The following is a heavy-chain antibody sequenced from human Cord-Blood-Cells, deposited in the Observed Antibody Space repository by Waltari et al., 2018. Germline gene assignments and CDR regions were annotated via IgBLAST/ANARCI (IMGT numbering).Heavy chain of an antibody. V-gene: IGHV1-69*04. CDR2: NIPILGIA. D-gene: IGHD6-6*01. CDR3: ARDRQAAPNWFDP. Sequence: QVQLVQSGAEVKKPGSSVKVSCKASGGTFSSYAISWVRQAPGQGLEWMGGNIPILGIANYAQKFQGRVTITADESTSTAYMELSSLRSEDTAVYYCARDRQAAPNWFDPWGQGTLVTVSS. J-gene: IGHJ5*02. CDR1: GGTFSSYA.